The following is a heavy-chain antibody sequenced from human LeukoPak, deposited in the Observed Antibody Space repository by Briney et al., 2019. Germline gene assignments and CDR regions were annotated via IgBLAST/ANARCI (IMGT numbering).Heavy chain of an antibody. J-gene: IGHJ4*02. Sequence: ASVKVSCKASGYTFTSYDINWVRQAPGQGLEWMGWINPNSGGTNYAQKFQGRVTMTRDTSISTAYMELSRLRSDDTAVYYCASHSSGALYFDYWGQGTLVTVSS. CDR2: INPNSGGT. CDR1: GYTFTSYD. CDR3: ASHSSGALYFDY. D-gene: IGHD6-19*01. V-gene: IGHV1-2*02.